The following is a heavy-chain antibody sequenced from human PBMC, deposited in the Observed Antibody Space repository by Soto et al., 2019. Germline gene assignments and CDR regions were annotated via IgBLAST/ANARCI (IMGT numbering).Heavy chain of an antibody. V-gene: IGHV4-4*07. CDR3: AREAGPDRWFDP. D-gene: IGHD6-19*01. CDR1: GASISSYF. Sequence: SETLSLTCTVSGASISSYFWTWIRQPAGKGLDWIGRISTSGTTNYNPSRKSRVTMSVDTSKNHFSLNLSSVTTADTAVYYCAREAGPDRWFDPWGQGTLVTVSS. J-gene: IGHJ5*02. CDR2: ISTSGTT.